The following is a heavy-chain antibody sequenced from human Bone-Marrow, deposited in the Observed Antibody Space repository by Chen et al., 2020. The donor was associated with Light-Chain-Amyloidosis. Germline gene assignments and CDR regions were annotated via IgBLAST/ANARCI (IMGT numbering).Heavy chain of an antibody. J-gene: IGHJ4*02. D-gene: IGHD5-12*01. CDR2: IYPDDSDA. CDR1: VYTSPNYW. CDR3: ARRRDGYNFDY. Sequence: EVQLEQSGPEVKKPGESPKISRKGSVYTSPNYWIGWVRQMPGKGLEWMGVIYPDDSDARYSPSFEGQVTISADKSITTAYLQWRSLKASDTAMYYCARRRDGYNFDYWGQGTLVTVSS. V-gene: IGHV5-51*01.